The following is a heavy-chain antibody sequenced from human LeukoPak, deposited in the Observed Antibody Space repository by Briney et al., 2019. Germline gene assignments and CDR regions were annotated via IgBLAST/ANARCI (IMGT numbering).Heavy chain of an antibody. J-gene: IGHJ4*02. CDR1: GGSFSGYY. D-gene: IGHD5-18*01. Sequence: EXXSLTCAVYGGSFSGYYWSWLRQPPGKGLEWIGEINHSGSTNYNPSLKSRVTISVETSKNQFSLKLNSVTAADTAVYFCARVKKVDTSLDYWGQGTLVTVSS. V-gene: IGHV4-34*01. CDR3: ARVKKVDTSLDY. CDR2: INHSGST.